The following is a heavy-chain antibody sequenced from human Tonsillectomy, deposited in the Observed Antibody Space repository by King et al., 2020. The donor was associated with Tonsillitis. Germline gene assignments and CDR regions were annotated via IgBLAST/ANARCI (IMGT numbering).Heavy chain of an antibody. CDR1: GGSFSGYS. V-gene: IGHV4-34*01. J-gene: IGHJ4*02. D-gene: IGHD2-2*01. CDR3: AAPVPAAIN. Sequence: VQLQQWGAGLLKPSETLSLTCAVYGGSFSGYSWNWIRQPPGKGLEWIGEINHGGSTNYNPSLKSRVTISVDTSKSQFSLKLSSVTAADTAVYYCAAPVPAAINWGQGTLVTVSS. CDR2: INHGGST.